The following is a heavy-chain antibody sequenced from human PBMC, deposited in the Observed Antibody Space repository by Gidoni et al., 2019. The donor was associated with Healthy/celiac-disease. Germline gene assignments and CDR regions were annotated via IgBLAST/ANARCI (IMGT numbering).Heavy chain of an antibody. J-gene: IGHJ4*02. Sequence: QLQLQESGPGLVKPSETLSLTCTVSGGSISSSSYYWGWIRQPPGKGLEWIGSIYYSGSTYYNPSLKSRVTISVDTSKNQFSLKLSSVTAADTAVYYCARTGPTGERGDYWGQGTLVTVSS. V-gene: IGHV4-39*01. D-gene: IGHD3-16*01. CDR2: IYYSGST. CDR1: GGSISSSSYY. CDR3: ARTGPTGERGDY.